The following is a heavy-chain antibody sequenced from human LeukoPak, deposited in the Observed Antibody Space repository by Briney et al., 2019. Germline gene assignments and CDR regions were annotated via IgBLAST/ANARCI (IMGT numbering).Heavy chain of an antibody. J-gene: IGHJ4*02. D-gene: IGHD1-26*01. CDR3: ASRTYRV. V-gene: IGHV4-39*01. CDR2: IYYSGAT. Sequence: PSETLSLTCTVSGGSISGSTYYWGWIRRPPGKGLEWIGSIYYSGATYYNPSLKSRVTVSVDTSKNQFSLKLRSVTAADTAVYYCASRTYRVWGQGTLVTVSS. CDR1: GGSISGSTYY.